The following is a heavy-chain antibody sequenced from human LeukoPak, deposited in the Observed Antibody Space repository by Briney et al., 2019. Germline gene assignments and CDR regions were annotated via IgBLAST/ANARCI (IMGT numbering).Heavy chain of an antibody. CDR2: TYYASKWYR. D-gene: IGHD3-10*01. Sequence: SQTLSLTCAISGDSISGNSVAWNWIRQSPSRGLEWLGRTYYASKWYRDYATSVKSRITVNPDTSKNQFSLQLNSVTPADTAGYYCASFYGSGSYYRNWFDPWGQGTLVTVSS. CDR3: ASFYGSGSYYRNWFDP. J-gene: IGHJ5*02. V-gene: IGHV6-1*01. CDR1: GDSISGNSVA.